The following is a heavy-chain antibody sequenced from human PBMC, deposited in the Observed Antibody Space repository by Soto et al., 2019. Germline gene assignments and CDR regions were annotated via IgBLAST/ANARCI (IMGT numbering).Heavy chain of an antibody. D-gene: IGHD2-8*01. CDR3: ARRGRPCTNGVCAHGTLVFDP. J-gene: IGHJ5*02. CDR2: IYYSGST. CDR1: GGSISSSSYY. V-gene: IGHV4-39*01. Sequence: QLQLQESGPGLVKPSETLSLTCTVSGGSISSSSYYWGWIRQPPGNGLEWIGSIYYSGSTYYNPSLKSRVTISVDTSKNQFSLKLSSVTAADTAVYYCARRGRPCTNGVCAHGTLVFDPWGQGTLVTVSS.